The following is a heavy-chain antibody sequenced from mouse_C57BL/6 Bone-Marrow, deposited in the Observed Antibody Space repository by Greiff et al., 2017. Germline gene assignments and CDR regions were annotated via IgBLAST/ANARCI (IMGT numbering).Heavy chain of an antibody. CDR2: IDPEDGET. CDR1: GFNIKDYY. Sequence: LVESGAELVQPGASVKLSCTASGFNIKDYYMHWVKQRTEQGLEWIGRIDPEDGETKYAPKFQGKATITADTSSNTAYLQLSSLTSEDTAVYYCARRYYGNYAWFAYWGQGTLVTVAA. V-gene: IGHV14-2*01. J-gene: IGHJ3*01. CDR3: ARRYYGNYAWFAY. D-gene: IGHD2-1*01.